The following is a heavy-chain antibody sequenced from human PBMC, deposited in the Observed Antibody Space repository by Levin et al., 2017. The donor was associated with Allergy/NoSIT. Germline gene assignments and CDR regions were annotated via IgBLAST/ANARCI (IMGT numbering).Heavy chain of an antibody. CDR2: ISSSSSYI. D-gene: IGHD2-2*01. Sequence: PGGSLRLSCAASGFTFSSYSMNWVRQAPGKGLEWVSSISSSSSYIYYADSVKGRFTISGDNAKNSLYLQMNSLRAEDTAVYYCARDEYCSSTSCYHPDDYWGQGTLVTVSS. CDR3: ARDEYCSSTSCYHPDDY. V-gene: IGHV3-21*01. J-gene: IGHJ4*02. CDR1: GFTFSSYS.